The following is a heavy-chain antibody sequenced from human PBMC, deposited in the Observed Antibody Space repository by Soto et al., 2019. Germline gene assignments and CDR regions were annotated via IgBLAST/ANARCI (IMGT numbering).Heavy chain of an antibody. CDR1: GFIVTNYA. V-gene: IGHV3-23*01. J-gene: IGHJ6*03. CDR2: FGTSGNT. Sequence: EVQLLESGGGLVQSWGSLRLSCAASGFIVTNYAMSWVRQAPGQGLEWVSTFGTSGNTYYADSVKGRFTISRDNSKNTLFLQMNSLRAEDTALYYCAKRPGYYMVVWGKGTPVTVSS. CDR3: AKRPGYYMVV.